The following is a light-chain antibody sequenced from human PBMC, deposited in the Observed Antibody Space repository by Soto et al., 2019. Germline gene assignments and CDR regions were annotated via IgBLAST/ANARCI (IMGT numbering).Light chain of an antibody. J-gene: IGLJ1*01. Sequence: QSALTQPPSASGTPGQRVTISCSGSSSNIGSNTVNWYQQLPGTAPKLLIYSNNQRPSGVPDRFSGSKSGTSASLAISGLQSGDEADYYCAAWDDSLNGPRYVFGTGTKVTVL. CDR1: SSNIGSNT. CDR3: AAWDDSLNGPRYV. V-gene: IGLV1-44*01. CDR2: SNN.